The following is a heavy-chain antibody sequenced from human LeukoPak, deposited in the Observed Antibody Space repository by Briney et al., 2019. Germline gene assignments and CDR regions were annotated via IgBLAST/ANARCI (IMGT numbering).Heavy chain of an antibody. CDR2: ISAYNGNT. Sequence: EASVKVSCKTSGYTFTNYGISWVRQAPGLGLEWMGWISAYNGNTNYAQKVQGRVTMTTDTSTSTAYMELRGLRFDDTAVYYCARDQSVRLLQTSSTYFKHVFAIWGQGSMVTVSS. J-gene: IGHJ3*02. CDR1: GYTFTNYG. CDR3: ARDQSVRLLQTSSTYFKHVFAI. D-gene: IGHD6-13*01. V-gene: IGHV1-18*01.